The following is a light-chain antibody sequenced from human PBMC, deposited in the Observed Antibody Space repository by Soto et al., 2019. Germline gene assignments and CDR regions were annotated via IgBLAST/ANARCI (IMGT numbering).Light chain of an antibody. CDR1: SSDVGGYNY. Sequence: QSVLTQPPSASGSPGQSVTISCTGTSSDVGGYNYASWYQQHPGKAPKLMIYEVINRPSGVPDRFSGSKSGNTASLTVSGLQAEDEADYYCSSYAGSNILYVFGAGTKVTVL. CDR2: EVI. J-gene: IGLJ1*01. V-gene: IGLV2-8*01. CDR3: SSYAGSNILYV.